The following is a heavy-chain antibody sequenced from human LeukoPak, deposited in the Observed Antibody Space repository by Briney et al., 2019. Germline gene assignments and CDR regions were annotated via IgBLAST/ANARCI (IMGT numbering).Heavy chain of an antibody. V-gene: IGHV3-48*04. CDR1: GFTFSSYS. CDR2: IGSSGNTI. Sequence: GGSLRLSCAASGFTFSSYSMNWVRQAPGKGLEWLSYIGSSGNTIFYADTVRGRFTISRDNAENSLFLQMSSLGAEDTAVYFCTRGLATAYNYWGQGALVIVSS. D-gene: IGHD2-21*02. CDR3: TRGLATAYNY. J-gene: IGHJ4*02.